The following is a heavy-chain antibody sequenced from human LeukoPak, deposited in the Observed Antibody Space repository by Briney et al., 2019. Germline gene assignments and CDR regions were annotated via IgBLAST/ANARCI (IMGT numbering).Heavy chain of an antibody. D-gene: IGHD6-19*01. CDR2: IYSGGST. V-gene: IGHV3-66*01. Sequence: GRSLRLSCAASGFTFSSYAMHWVRQAPGKGLEWVSVIYSGGSTYYADSVKGRFTISRDNSKNTLYLQMNSLRAEDTAVYYCARDSSGNPGLLGYWGQGTLVTVSS. CDR3: ARDSSGNPGLLGY. CDR1: GFTFSSYA. J-gene: IGHJ4*02.